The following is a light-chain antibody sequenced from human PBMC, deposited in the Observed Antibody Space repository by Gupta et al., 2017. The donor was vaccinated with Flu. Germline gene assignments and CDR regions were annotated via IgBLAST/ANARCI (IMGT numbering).Light chain of an antibody. CDR3: MQGSHWPWT. CDR2: LVS. CDR1: QNLVYSDENTY. J-gene: IGKJ1*01. Sequence: EVVMTQSPLSLPVTLGQPASISCKSTQNLVYSDENTYLHWFQQRPGQSPRRLIYLVSYRESGVPDRFSGSGSGTDFTLKISRVEAEDVGVYFCMQGSHWPWTFGQGTKVEIK. V-gene: IGKV2-30*01.